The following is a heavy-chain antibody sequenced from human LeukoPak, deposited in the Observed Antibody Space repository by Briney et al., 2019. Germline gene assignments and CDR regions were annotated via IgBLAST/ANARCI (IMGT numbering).Heavy chain of an antibody. D-gene: IGHD5-18*01. CDR3: ARAPDTAMAYYYYGMDV. J-gene: IGHJ6*02. CDR2: ISYDGSNK. V-gene: IGHV3-30-3*01. CDR1: GFTFSSYA. Sequence: GGSLRLSCAASGFTFSSYAMHWVRQAPGKGLEWVAVISYDGSNKYYADSVKGRFTISRDNSKNTLYLQVNSLRAEDTAVYYCARAPDTAMAYYYYGMDVWGQGTTVTVSS.